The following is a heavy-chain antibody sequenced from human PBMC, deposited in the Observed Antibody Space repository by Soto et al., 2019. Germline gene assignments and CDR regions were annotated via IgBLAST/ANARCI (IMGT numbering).Heavy chain of an antibody. CDR1: GYTFTNYG. CDR3: ARVRQSVGYFYYSMDV. CDR2: ISAYNGDT. J-gene: IGHJ6*03. V-gene: IGHV1-18*01. Sequence: QVQLFQSGAEVKKPGASVKVSCKASGYTFTNYGITWVRQAPGQGLVWMGWISAYNGDTHYTQRLQGRVTMTTDTSTSAASMALRGRRSDDTAVYYCARVRQSVGYFYYSMDVWGKGTTVTVSS.